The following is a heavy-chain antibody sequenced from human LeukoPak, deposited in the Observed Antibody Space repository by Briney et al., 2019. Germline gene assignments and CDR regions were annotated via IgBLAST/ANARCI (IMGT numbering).Heavy chain of an antibody. CDR1: GYTFTGYC. D-gene: IGHD3-9*01. J-gene: IGHJ4*02. CDR2: INPNSGGT. CDR3: ATAPVLTGYSLDY. Sequence: GASVKVSCKASGYTFTGYCMHWVRQAPGQGLEWMGWINPNSGGTNYAQKFQGRVTMTRDTSISTAYMELSRLRSDDTAVYYCATAPVLTGYSLDYWGQGTLVTVSS. V-gene: IGHV1-2*02.